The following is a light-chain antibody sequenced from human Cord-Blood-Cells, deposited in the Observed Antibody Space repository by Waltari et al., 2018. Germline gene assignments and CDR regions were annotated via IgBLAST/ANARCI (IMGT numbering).Light chain of an antibody. J-gene: IGKJ1*01. CDR2: TLS. V-gene: IGKV2-40*01. CDR1: QSLLDSDDGNTY. CDR3: MQRIEFPWT. Sequence: DIVMTQTPLSLPVTPGEPASISCRSSQSLLDSDDGNTYLAWYLQKPGQSPQLRCYTLSYRASGVPDRFSGRGSGTDFTLKISRVEAEDVGVYYCMQRIEFPWTFGQGTKVEIK.